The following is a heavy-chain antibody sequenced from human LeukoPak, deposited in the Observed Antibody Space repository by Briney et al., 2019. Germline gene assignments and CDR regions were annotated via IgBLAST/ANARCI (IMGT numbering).Heavy chain of an antibody. CDR2: IKQDGSEK. CDR3: AKDLQSAMVRGRQWFDP. J-gene: IGHJ5*02. Sequence: GGSLRLSCAASGFTFSSYWMSWVRQAPGKGLEWVANIKQDGSEKYYVDSVKGRFTISRDNAKNSLYLQMNSLRAEDTAVYYCAKDLQSAMVRGRQWFDPWGQGTLVTVSS. D-gene: IGHD3-10*01. CDR1: GFTFSSYW. V-gene: IGHV3-7*03.